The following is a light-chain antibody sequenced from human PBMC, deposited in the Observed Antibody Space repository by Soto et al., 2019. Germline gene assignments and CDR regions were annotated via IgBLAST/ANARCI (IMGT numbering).Light chain of an antibody. CDR1: QSVSSSF. V-gene: IGKV3-20*01. CDR3: QQYGTSPEYT. Sequence: EIVLTQSPGTLSLSPGERATLSCRASQSVSSSFLAWYQQKPGQAPRLLIYGASSRTSGIPDRFSGSGSGTDFTATISRLEPEDFAVDYCQQYGTSPEYTFGQGTKLEIK. CDR2: GAS. J-gene: IGKJ2*01.